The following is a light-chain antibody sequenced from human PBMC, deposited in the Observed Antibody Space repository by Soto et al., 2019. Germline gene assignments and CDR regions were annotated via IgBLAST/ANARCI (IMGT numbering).Light chain of an antibody. CDR1: SSDVGDYNY. V-gene: IGLV2-8*01. CDR3: QSYGSSLTGFYV. Sequence: QSVLTQPPSASGSPGQSVTISCTGTSSDVGDYNYVSWYQQHPGRAPKLMIYEVSKRPSGVPDRFSGSKSGNTASLTVTGLQAEDEADYYCQSYGSSLTGFYVFGTGTKATVL. J-gene: IGLJ1*01. CDR2: EVS.